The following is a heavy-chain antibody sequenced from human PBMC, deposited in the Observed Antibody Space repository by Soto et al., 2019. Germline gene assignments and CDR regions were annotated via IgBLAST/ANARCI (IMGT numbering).Heavy chain of an antibody. CDR2: IYYSGST. J-gene: IGHJ4*02. Sequence: PSETLSLTCTVSGGSISSYYWRWIRHPSGKGLEWIGYIYYSGSTNYNPSLKSRVTISVDTSKNQFSLKLSSVTAADTAVYYCARDSVNYGDPLYDYWGQGTLVIVSS. D-gene: IGHD4-17*01. CDR1: GGSISSYY. CDR3: ARDSVNYGDPLYDY. V-gene: IGHV4-59*01.